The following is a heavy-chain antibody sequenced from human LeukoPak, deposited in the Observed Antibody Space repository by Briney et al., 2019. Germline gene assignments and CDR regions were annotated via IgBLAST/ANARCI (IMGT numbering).Heavy chain of an antibody. CDR2: ISGSGGST. D-gene: IGHD4-23*01. CDR3: AKGTTTLVVTKIDY. J-gene: IGHJ4*02. Sequence: GGSLRLSCAASGFTFSDYAMHWVRQAPGKGLEWVSVISGSGGSTYYADSVKGRFTISRDNSKNTLYLQMNSLRAEDTAVYYCAKGTTTLVVTKIDYWGQGTLVTVSS. V-gene: IGHV3-23*01. CDR1: GFTFSDYA.